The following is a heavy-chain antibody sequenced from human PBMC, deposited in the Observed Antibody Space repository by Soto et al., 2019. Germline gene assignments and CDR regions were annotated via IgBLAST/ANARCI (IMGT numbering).Heavy chain of an antibody. V-gene: IGHV3-15*05. CDR2: IKSKVHGETT. CDR3: STDEWE. D-gene: IGHD1-26*01. Sequence: EVQLVESRGGLVKPGGSLRLSCAASGFSFSNGWMSWVRQAPGKGLEWVGRIKSKVHGETTDYAAHVKGRFTISRDDSKNTLYLQMDSLQTEDPAVYYCSTDEWEWGQGTLVTVSS. J-gene: IGHJ4*02. CDR1: GFSFSNGW.